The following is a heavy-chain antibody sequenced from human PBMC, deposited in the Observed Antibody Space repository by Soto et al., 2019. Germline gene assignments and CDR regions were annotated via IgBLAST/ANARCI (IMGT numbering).Heavy chain of an antibody. J-gene: IGHJ4*02. V-gene: IGHV1-18*01. Sequence: QVQLVQSGAEVKKPGASVKVSCKASGYTFSSYFISWVRQAPGQGLEWMGWISAYNGNTNYAQNLHARVTMTTDTSTSTADMELRSLRSDDTALYYCSRDLPPVDYWGQITLVTVSS. CDR1: GYTFSSYF. CDR3: SRDLPPVDY. CDR2: ISAYNGNT.